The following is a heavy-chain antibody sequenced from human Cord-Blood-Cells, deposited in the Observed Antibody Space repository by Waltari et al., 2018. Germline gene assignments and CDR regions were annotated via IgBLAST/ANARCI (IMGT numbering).Heavy chain of an antibody. V-gene: IGHV3-21*01. CDR3: ARNGYNFDY. CDR1: GFTFSSYS. Sequence: EVQLVESGGGLVKPGGSLRLSCAASGFTFSSYSMNWVRQAPGKGLEWVSSISSSSSYIYYADSVKGRFTISRDNAKNSLYLQMSSLRAEDTAVYYCARNGYNFDYWGQGTLVTVSS. CDR2: ISSSSSYI. D-gene: IGHD5-12*01. J-gene: IGHJ4*02.